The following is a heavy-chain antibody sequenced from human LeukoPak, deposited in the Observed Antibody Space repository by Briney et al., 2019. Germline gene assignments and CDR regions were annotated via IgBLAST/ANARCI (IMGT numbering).Heavy chain of an antibody. Sequence: SGTLSLTCTVSGGSISSYYWSWIRQPPGKGLEWIGYIYYSGSTNYNPSLKSRVTISVDTSKNQFSLKLSSVTAADTAVYYCARLPGYWGQGTLVSVSS. V-gene: IGHV4-59*08. CDR1: GGSISSYY. J-gene: IGHJ4*02. CDR2: IYYSGST. CDR3: ARLPGY.